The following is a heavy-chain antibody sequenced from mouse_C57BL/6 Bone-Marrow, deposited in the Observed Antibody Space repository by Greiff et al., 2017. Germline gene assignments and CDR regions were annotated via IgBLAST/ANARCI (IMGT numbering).Heavy chain of an antibody. Sequence: EVKLHESGAELVKPGASVKLSCTASGFNIKDYYMHWVQQRTEQGLEWIGRIDPEDGETKYAPKFQGKATITADTSSTTAYLQLSSLTSEDTAVYYCALLYDGYYGWFAYWGQGTLVTVSA. V-gene: IGHV14-2*01. CDR3: ALLYDGYYGWFAY. CDR1: GFNIKDYY. D-gene: IGHD2-3*01. CDR2: IDPEDGET. J-gene: IGHJ3*01.